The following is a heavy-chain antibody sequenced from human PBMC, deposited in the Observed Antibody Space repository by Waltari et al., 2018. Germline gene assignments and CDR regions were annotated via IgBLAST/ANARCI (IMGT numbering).Heavy chain of an antibody. V-gene: IGHV3-23*04. CDR2: ISGMGGST. CDR3: ARDGIVGVTVFDY. J-gene: IGHJ4*02. CDR1: GFTFSSYA. D-gene: IGHD1-26*01. Sequence: EVQLVESGGGLVQPGGSLRLSCAASGFTFSSYAMSWVRQAPGKGLEWVSAISGMGGSTYYADSVKGRFTISRDNSKNTLYLQMNNLRAEDTAVYHCARDGIVGVTVFDYWGQGTQVTVSS.